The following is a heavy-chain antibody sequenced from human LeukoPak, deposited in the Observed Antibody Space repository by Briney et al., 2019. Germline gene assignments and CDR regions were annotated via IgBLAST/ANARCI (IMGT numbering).Heavy chain of an antibody. V-gene: IGHV4-34*01. CDR3: ARLYTWFDP. CDR1: GGSFSGYY. CDR2: INHSGST. Sequence: SETLSLTCAVYGGSFSGYYWSWIRQPPGKGLEWIGEINHSGSTNYNPSLKSRVTISVDTSKNQFSLKLSSVTAADTAVYYCARLYTWFDPGGQGTLATVSA. J-gene: IGHJ5*02.